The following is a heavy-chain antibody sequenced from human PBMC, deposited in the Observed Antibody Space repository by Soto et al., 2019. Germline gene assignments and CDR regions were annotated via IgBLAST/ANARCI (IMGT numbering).Heavy chain of an antibody. CDR2: ISSSGSTI. D-gene: IGHD3-3*01. CDR3: ARAGILTLFRPTRPIGD. CDR1: GFTFSDYY. J-gene: IGHJ4*02. Sequence: PGVSLRLSCAASGFTFSDYYMRWIRQAPGKGLEWVSYISSSGSTIYYADSVKGRFTISRDNAKNSLYLQMNSLRAEDTAVYYCARAGILTLFRPTRPIGDWGQGTLVTVSS. V-gene: IGHV3-11*01.